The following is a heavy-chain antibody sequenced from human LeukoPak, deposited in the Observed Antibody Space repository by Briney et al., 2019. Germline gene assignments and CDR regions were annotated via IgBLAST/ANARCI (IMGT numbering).Heavy chain of an antibody. J-gene: IGHJ6*02. CDR3: ARDVFGYYGMDV. CDR1: GFTFSSYS. D-gene: IGHD3-16*01. V-gene: IGHV3-21*01. Sequence: PGGSLRLSCAASGFTFSSYSMNWVRQAPGKGLEWVSSISSSSSYIYYADSVKGRFTISRDNAKNSLYLQMNSLRAEGTAVYYCARDVFGYYGMDVWGQGTTVTVSS. CDR2: ISSSSSYI.